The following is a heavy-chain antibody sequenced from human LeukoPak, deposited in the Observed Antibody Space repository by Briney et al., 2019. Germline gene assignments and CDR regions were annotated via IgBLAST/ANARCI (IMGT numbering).Heavy chain of an antibody. CDR3: ANQGAGRYDILTGYYRPHYFDY. Sequence: GGSLRLSCAASGFTFSSYGMHWVRQAPGKGLEWVAVISYDGSNKYYADSVKGRFTISRDNSKYTLYLQMNSLRAEDTAVYYCANQGAGRYDILTGYYRPHYFDYWGQGTLVTVSS. D-gene: IGHD3-9*01. J-gene: IGHJ4*02. CDR1: GFTFSSYG. CDR2: ISYDGSNK. V-gene: IGHV3-30*18.